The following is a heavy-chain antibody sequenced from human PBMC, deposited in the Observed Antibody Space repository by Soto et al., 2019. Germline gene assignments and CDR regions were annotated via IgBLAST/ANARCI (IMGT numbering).Heavy chain of an antibody. Sequence: SVKVSCKASGGTFSSYAISWVRQAPEQGLEWMGGIIPIFGTANYAQKFQGRVTITADESTSTAYMELSSLRSEDTAVYYCARDGGYCSSTSCSPDYYYYYGMDVWGQGTTVTVSS. CDR1: GGTFSSYA. J-gene: IGHJ6*02. V-gene: IGHV1-69*13. D-gene: IGHD2-2*01. CDR3: ARDGGYCSSTSCSPDYYYYYGMDV. CDR2: IIPIFGTA.